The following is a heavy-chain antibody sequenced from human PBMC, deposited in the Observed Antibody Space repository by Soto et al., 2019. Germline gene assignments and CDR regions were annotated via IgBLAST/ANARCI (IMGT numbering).Heavy chain of an antibody. V-gene: IGHV3-33*01. D-gene: IGHD3-22*01. CDR2: IWYDGSNK. CDR3: TAYSSGYFDY. Sequence: GGSLRLSCAASGFTFSSYGMHWVRQAPGKGLEWVAVIWYDGSNKYYADSVKGRFTISRDNSKNTLYLQMNSLRAEDTAVYYCTAYSSGYFDYWGQGTLVTVSS. CDR1: GFTFSSYG. J-gene: IGHJ4*02.